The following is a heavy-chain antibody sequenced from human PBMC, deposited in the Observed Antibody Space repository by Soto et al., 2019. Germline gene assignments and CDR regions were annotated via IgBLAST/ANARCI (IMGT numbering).Heavy chain of an antibody. J-gene: IGHJ6*02. CDR1: GGSVSSDTHY. V-gene: IGHV4-61*01. CDR3: ARFVRSCSGTTCYTRADV. CDR2: IYSSGST. Sequence: PSETLSLTCTVSGGSVSSDTHYWSWIRQPPGKRLEWIGLIYSSGSTNYNPSLKSRVTMSVDTPKNQFSLKLRSVIVADTAVYHCARFVRSCSGTTCYTRADVWGQGTTVT. D-gene: IGHD2-2*02.